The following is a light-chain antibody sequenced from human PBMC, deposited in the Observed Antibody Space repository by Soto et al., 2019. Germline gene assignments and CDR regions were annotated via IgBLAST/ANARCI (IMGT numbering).Light chain of an antibody. Sequence: EIVLTQSPGTLSLSPGERATLSFRTSQSVSSTYLAWYQQKPGQAPRLLIYDASSRATGIPDRFSGSGSGRDFTLTISRLEPEDFAVYYCQQYGSSPYTFGQGTNLEIK. CDR2: DAS. CDR3: QQYGSSPYT. V-gene: IGKV3-20*01. CDR1: QSVSSTY. J-gene: IGKJ2*01.